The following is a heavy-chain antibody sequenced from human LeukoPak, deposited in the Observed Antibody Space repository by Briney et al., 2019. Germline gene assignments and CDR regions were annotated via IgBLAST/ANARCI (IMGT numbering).Heavy chain of an antibody. CDR1: GYTFTSYA. CDR2: INAGNGNT. Sequence: ASVKVSCKASGYTFTSYAMHWVRQAPRQRLEWMGWINAGNGNTKYSQKFQGRVTITRDTSASTAYMELSSLRSEDTAVYYCARSYYDSSGYYYLGASPFDYWGQGTLVTVSS. D-gene: IGHD3-22*01. V-gene: IGHV1-3*01. J-gene: IGHJ4*02. CDR3: ARSYYDSSGYYYLGASPFDY.